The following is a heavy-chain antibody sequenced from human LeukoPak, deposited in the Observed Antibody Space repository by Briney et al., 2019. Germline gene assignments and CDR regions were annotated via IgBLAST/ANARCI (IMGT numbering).Heavy chain of an antibody. V-gene: IGHV3-23*01. J-gene: IGHJ4*02. Sequence: PSETLSLTCTVSGGSISSYYWSWVRQAPGKGLEWVSAISAPGGGTYYADSVKGRFTISRDNSKNTLSLQMNSLRVEDTAIYYCAKAPQGYNTYALPANWGQGTLVTVSS. CDR2: ISAPGGGT. CDR3: AKAPQGYNTYALPAN. CDR1: GGSISSYY. D-gene: IGHD5-12*01.